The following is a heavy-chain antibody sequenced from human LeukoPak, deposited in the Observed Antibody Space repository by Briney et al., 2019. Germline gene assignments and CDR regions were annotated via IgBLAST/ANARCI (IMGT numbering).Heavy chain of an antibody. V-gene: IGHV5-51*01. CDR3: ARSSRRYFDWLPIHAFDV. J-gene: IGHJ3*01. CDR1: GYSFTSYW. Sequence: GESLKISCKGSGYSFTSYWIGWVRQMPGKGLEWMGIIYPGDSDTRYSPSFQGQVTISADKSISTAYLQWSSLKASDTAMYYCARSSRRYFDWLPIHAFDVWGQRTMVTLSS. D-gene: IGHD3-9*01. CDR2: IYPGDSDT.